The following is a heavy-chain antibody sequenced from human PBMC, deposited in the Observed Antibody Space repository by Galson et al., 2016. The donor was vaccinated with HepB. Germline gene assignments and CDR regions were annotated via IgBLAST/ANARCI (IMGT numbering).Heavy chain of an antibody. J-gene: IGHJ4*02. CDR3: AIGGMFYYDSFGVGFX. Sequence: ETLSLTCSVSGGSLSGDYWNWIRQPPGKGLEWIGEINHSGITNYSPSVKTRVTISIDTSKNQFSLRXTSVTSADTAVYYCAIGGMFYYDSFGVGFXWGPGXXXTVS. D-gene: IGHD3-22*01. CDR1: GGSLSGDY. V-gene: IGHV4-34*01. CDR2: INHSGIT.